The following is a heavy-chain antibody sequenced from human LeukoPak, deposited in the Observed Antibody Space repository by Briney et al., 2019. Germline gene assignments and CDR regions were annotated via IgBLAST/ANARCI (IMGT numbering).Heavy chain of an antibody. D-gene: IGHD3-16*02. V-gene: IGHV3-11*06. Sequence: GGTLRLSCAASGFTFSDYYMSWVRQAPGKGLEGVSYISSSSSYTNYADSVKGRFTISRDNAKNSLYLQMNSLRAEDTAVYYCARDWASLSHYFDYWGQGTLVTVSS. J-gene: IGHJ4*02. CDR2: ISSSSSYT. CDR1: GFTFSDYY. CDR3: ARDWASLSHYFDY.